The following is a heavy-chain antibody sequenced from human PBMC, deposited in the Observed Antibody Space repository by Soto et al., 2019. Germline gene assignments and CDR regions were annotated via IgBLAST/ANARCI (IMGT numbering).Heavy chain of an antibody. Sequence: ASVKVSGTASGYMFVTHGIXLVRLAPGQGLEWMGWISAYNGNTKYAQNLQGRVTMTRDASTSTAYMEMRSLRSDDKDAYYCARELDGSGSYYTDYWGPGSLVTV. CDR3: ARELDGSGSYYTDY. CDR2: ISAYNGNT. D-gene: IGHD3-10*01. V-gene: IGHV1-18*01. J-gene: IGHJ4*02. CDR1: GYMFVTHG.